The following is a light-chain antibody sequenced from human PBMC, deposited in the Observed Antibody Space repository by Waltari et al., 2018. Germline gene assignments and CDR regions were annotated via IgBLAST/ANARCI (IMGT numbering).Light chain of an antibody. CDR1: SGSLSSTSY. Sequence: QTVVTQEPSLSVSPGGTVTLTCALSSGSLSSTSYASWYQQTPGQAPRTLIYKLNTRSSGVPDRFSGSTLGNKAALTITGAQADDESDYYCLLYMGSDIWVFGGGTKLTVI. V-gene: IGLV8-61*01. CDR3: LLYMGSDIWV. J-gene: IGLJ3*02. CDR2: KLN.